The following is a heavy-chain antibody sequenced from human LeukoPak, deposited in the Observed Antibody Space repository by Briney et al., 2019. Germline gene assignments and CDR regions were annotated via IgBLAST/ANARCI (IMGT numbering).Heavy chain of an antibody. Sequence: GGSLRLSCAASGFTFSSYSMNCVRQAPGKGLEWVSSISSSSSYIYYADSVKGRFTISRDNSKNTLYLQMNSLRAEDTAVYYCVKVTEDIVVVVAATDFDYWGQGTLVTVSP. J-gene: IGHJ4*02. CDR3: VKVTEDIVVVVAATDFDY. CDR2: ISSSSSYI. V-gene: IGHV3-21*04. D-gene: IGHD2-15*01. CDR1: GFTFSSYS.